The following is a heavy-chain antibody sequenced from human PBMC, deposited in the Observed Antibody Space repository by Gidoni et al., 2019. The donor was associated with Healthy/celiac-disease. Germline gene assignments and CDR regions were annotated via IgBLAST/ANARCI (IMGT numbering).Heavy chain of an antibody. V-gene: IGHV3-30*18. J-gene: IGHJ4*02. CDR1: GFTFSSYG. CDR3: AKLHFWSGYYTDY. CDR2: ISYDGSNK. D-gene: IGHD3-3*02. Sequence: QVQLVASGGGVVQPGRSRRLSCAASGFTFSSYGMHWVRQAPGKGLEWVAVISYDGSNKYYADSVKGRFTISRDNSKNTLYLQMNSLRAEDTAVYYCAKLHFWSGYYTDYWGQGTLVTVSS.